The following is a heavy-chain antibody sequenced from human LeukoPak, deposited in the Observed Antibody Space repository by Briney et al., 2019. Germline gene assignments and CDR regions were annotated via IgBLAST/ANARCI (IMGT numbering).Heavy chain of an antibody. CDR3: AKQRSEVAVAASNY. Sequence: GGSLRLSCAASGFTFSTSAMSWLRQAPGKGLEWVSGISGSGDSTYYVDSVKGRFTISRANSTSTLYLHMNRLRAADTAIYYCAKQRSEVAVAASNYWGQGTLVTVSS. CDR1: GFTFSTSA. V-gene: IGHV3-23*01. CDR2: ISGSGDST. J-gene: IGHJ4*02. D-gene: IGHD6-19*01.